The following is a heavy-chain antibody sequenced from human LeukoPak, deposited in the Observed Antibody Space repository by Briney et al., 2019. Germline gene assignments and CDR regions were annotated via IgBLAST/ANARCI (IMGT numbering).Heavy chain of an antibody. CDR1: GGSISSYY. CDR3: ARGGNDFWSGYGYFDY. D-gene: IGHD3-3*01. J-gene: IGHJ4*02. Sequence: SETLSLTCTVSGGSISSYYWSWIRQPPGKGLEWIGYIYYSGSTNYNPSLKSRVTISVDTSKNQFSLKLSSVTAADTAVYYCARGGNDFWSGYGYFDYWGQGTLVTVSS. V-gene: IGHV4-59*01. CDR2: IYYSGST.